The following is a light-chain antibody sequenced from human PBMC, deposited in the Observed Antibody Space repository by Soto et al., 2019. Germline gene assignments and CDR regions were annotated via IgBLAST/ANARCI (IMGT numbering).Light chain of an antibody. J-gene: IGKJ1*01. Sequence: EVVLTQSPGTLSLSPGERATLSCRASQSVSRSYFAWYQQKPGQAPRLLIYATSNRATDIPDRFSGSGSGTDFTLTISRLEPEDFAVYYCQHYGSSQWTFGQGTKVEIK. V-gene: IGKV3-20*01. CDR3: QHYGSSQWT. CDR2: ATS. CDR1: QSVSRSY.